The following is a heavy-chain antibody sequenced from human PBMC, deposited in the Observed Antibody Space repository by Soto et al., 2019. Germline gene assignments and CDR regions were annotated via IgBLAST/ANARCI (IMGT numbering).Heavy chain of an antibody. D-gene: IGHD3-9*01. CDR2: IYYSGST. J-gene: IGHJ6*02. CDR1: GGSISSGGYY. V-gene: IGHV4-31*03. Sequence: QVQLQESGPGLVKPSQTLSLTCTVSGGSISSGGYYWSWIRQHPGKGLEWIGYIYYSGSTYYNPSLTNRVTISVDTTKTQFSLKRSSVTAADTAVYYCARAPHYDILTGWAGMDVWGQGTTVTVSS. CDR3: ARAPHYDILTGWAGMDV.